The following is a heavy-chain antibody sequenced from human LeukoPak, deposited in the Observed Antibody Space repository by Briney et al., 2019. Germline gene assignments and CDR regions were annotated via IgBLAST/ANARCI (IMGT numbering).Heavy chain of an antibody. CDR3: ARDVLGLQWDLNHDAFDI. J-gene: IGHJ3*02. V-gene: IGHV1-69*05. Sequence: SVKVSCKASGGTFSRYPISWVRQAPGQGLEWMGRIIPIFGTANYAQKFQGRVKITTDESTSTAYMELSSLRSEDTAVYYCARDVLGLQWDLNHDAFDIWGQGTMVTVSS. D-gene: IGHD1-26*01. CDR1: GGTFSRYP. CDR2: IIPIFGTA.